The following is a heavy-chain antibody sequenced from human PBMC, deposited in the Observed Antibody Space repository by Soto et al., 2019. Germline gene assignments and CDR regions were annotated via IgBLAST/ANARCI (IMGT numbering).Heavy chain of an antibody. V-gene: IGHV3-7*01. J-gene: IGHJ5*02. CDR1: GFRFSDYS. CDR3: ARVGVAAPIDP. D-gene: IGHD6-6*01. CDR2: IKHDGSEK. Sequence: EVQLVESGGGLVQPGGFLRLSCAASGFRFSDYSMTWVRQAPGKGLEWVADIKHDGSEKHYLDSVKGRFTISRDDARNSLYLQISSLRAEDTAVYYCARVGVAAPIDPWGQGTLVTVSS.